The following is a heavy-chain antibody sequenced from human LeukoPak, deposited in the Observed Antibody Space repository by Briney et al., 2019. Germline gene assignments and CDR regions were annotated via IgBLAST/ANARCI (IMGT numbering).Heavy chain of an antibody. CDR3: AKDRGPRGRAGNDF. Sequence: PGGSLRLSCAASGFTFSSYWMNWVRQAPGKGLEWVAVIWYDGSNKYYADSVKGRFTISRDNSKNTLDLHMNSLRVEDTAVYYCAKDRGPRGRAGNDFWGQGTLVTVSS. D-gene: IGHD6-19*01. V-gene: IGHV3-33*03. J-gene: IGHJ4*02. CDR2: IWYDGSNK. CDR1: GFTFSSYW.